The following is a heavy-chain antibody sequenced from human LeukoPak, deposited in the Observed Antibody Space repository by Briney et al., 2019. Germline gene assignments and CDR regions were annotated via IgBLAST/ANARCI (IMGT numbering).Heavy chain of an antibody. V-gene: IGHV4-38-2*02. CDR2: VYHSGSS. Sequence: SETLSLTCTVSGYSISSGYYWGWIRQPPGEGLEWIGSVYHSGSSYYNPPLKSRVTISLDTSRNQFSLKLSSVTAADTAMYYCTSNLYSGSYYYAYWGQGTLVTVSS. J-gene: IGHJ4*02. D-gene: IGHD1-26*01. CDR1: GYSISSGYY. CDR3: TSNLYSGSYYYAY.